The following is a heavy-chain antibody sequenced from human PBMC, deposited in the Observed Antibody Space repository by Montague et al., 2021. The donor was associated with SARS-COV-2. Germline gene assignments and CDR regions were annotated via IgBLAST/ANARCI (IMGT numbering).Heavy chain of an antibody. CDR3: ARFFGPYYDGLDA. V-gene: IGHV4-59*13. CDR1: GGSLSTYY. D-gene: IGHD3-10*01. Sequence: SETLSLTCTVSGGSLSTYYWSWIRQPPGKGLECIGYIYYTGNTNYNPSLKSRVTISVDTSKNQFSLKLGSVTAADTAVYYCARFFGPYYDGLDAGGKGSSVTAPS. J-gene: IGHJ6*04. CDR2: IYYTGNT.